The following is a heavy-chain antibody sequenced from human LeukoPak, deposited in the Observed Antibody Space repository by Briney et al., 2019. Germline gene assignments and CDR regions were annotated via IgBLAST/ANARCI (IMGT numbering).Heavy chain of an antibody. D-gene: IGHD5-18*01. CDR3: ARGGYSYGSQTEFDY. CDR1: GGSFSGYY. J-gene: IGHJ4*02. CDR2: INHSGST. V-gene: IGHV4-34*01. Sequence: PSETLSLTCAVYGGSFSGYYWSWIRQPPGKGLEWIGEINHSGSTNYNPSLKSRVTISVDTSKNQFSLKLSSVTAADTAVYYCARGGYSYGSQTEFDYWGQGTLVTVSS.